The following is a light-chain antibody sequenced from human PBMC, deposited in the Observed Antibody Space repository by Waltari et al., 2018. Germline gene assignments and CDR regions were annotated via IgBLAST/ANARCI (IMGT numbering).Light chain of an antibody. CDR1: SGRSGNV. J-gene: IGLJ3*02. V-gene: IGLV4-69*01. CDR2: VNSDGSH. Sequence: QLVLTQSPSASASLGASVKLTCTLSSGRSGNVIPWHQQQPEKGHRYLMKVNSDGSHSKGDKIPDRFSGSSSGAEHYLTISSLQSEDEADYYCQTGGHGTWVFGGGTKLTVL. CDR3: QTGGHGTWV.